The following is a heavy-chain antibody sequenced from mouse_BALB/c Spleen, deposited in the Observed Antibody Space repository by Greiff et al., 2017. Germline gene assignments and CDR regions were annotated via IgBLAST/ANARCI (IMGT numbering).Heavy chain of an antibody. V-gene: IGHV5-17*02. CDR1: GFTFSSFG. CDR3: ATTTVVGGAMDY. Sequence: EVQGVESGGGLVQPGGSRKLSCAASGFTFSSFGMHWVRQAPEKGLEWVAYISSGSSTIYYADTVKGRFTISRDNPKNTLFLQMTSLRSEDTAMYYCATTTVVGGAMDYGGQGTSVTVSS. CDR2: ISSGSSTI. D-gene: IGHD1-1*01. J-gene: IGHJ4*01.